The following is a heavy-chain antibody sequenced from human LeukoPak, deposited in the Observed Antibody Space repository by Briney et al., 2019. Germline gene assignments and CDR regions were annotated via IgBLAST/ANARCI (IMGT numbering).Heavy chain of an antibody. CDR2: INHSGST. D-gene: IGHD4-17*01. Sequence: KPSETLSLTCAVYGGSFSGYYWSWIRQPPGKGLEWIGEINHSGSTNYNPSLKSRVTISVDTSKNQFSLKLSSVTAADTAVYYCARDVVVDYGDSYYYYYGMDVWGQGTTVTVSS. V-gene: IGHV4-34*01. CDR1: GGSFSGYY. J-gene: IGHJ6*02. CDR3: ARDVVVDYGDSYYYYYGMDV.